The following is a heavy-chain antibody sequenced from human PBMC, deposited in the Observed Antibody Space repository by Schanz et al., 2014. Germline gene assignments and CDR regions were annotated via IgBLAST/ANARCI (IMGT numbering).Heavy chain of an antibody. V-gene: IGHV3-7*01. CDR3: VRDSFFAFDY. D-gene: IGHD3-3*01. Sequence: ESGGGLVQPGGSLRLSCAASGFTFSGFWMTWVRQAPGKGLEWVANIKKDGSEKYYVDSVKGRFTISRDNAKNSLFLQMNSLRPEDTAVYYCVRDSFFAFDYWGQGTLVTVAS. CDR2: IKKDGSEK. CDR1: GFTFSGFW. J-gene: IGHJ4*02.